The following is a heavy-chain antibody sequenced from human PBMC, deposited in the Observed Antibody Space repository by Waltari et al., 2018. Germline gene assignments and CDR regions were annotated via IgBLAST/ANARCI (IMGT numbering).Heavy chain of an antibody. Sequence: QLQLQESGPGLVKPSETLSLTCTFSGGSISSRSYSWGWIRQPPGKGLEWIGRIYYSGSTYYNPSLKSRVTISVDTSKNQFSLKLSSVTAADTAVYYCARGRGGFWSGYSDYWGQGTLVTVSS. CDR1: GGSISSRSYS. V-gene: IGHV4-39*07. CDR3: ARGRGGFWSGYSDY. J-gene: IGHJ4*02. D-gene: IGHD3-3*01. CDR2: IYYSGST.